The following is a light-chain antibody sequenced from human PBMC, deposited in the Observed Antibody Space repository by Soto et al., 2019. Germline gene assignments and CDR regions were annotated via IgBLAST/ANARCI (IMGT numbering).Light chain of an antibody. CDR3: SSYSSSTTHVV. J-gene: IGLJ2*01. CDR1: STDDGDFNY. V-gene: IGLV2-14*03. Sequence: QSALTQPASVSGSPGRSVTISCTGTSTDDGDFNYVSWYQHLPGRAPKLIIYDVTNRPSGISYRFSASKSGRPASLTISRLQAENEAEYYCSSYSSSTTHVVFGGGTKLTVL. CDR2: DVT.